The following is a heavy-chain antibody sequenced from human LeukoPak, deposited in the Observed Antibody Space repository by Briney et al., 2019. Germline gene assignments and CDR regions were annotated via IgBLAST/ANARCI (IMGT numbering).Heavy chain of an antibody. CDR2: ISGSGGST. D-gene: IGHD3-16*01. Sequence: GGSLRLSCAASGFTFSSYAMSWVRQAPGRGLEWVSAISGSGGSTYYADSVKGRFTISRDNSKNTLYLEMNSLRAEDTAVYYCAKDLGWGREYFAYWGQGTLVTVSS. J-gene: IGHJ4*02. CDR1: GFTFSSYA. V-gene: IGHV3-23*01. CDR3: AKDLGWGREYFAY.